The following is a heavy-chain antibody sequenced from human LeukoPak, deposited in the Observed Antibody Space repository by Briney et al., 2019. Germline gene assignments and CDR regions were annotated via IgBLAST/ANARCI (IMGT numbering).Heavy chain of an antibody. J-gene: IGHJ4*02. CDR1: GFTFTTYW. V-gene: IGHV3-7*01. CDR2: INQDGSVK. CDR3: VRAIGSNTL. Sequence: GGSLRLSCAASGFTFTTYWMSWVRQAPGKVLEWVANINQDGSVKYYVDSVKGRFTISRDNAKNSLYLQMNSLRAEDTAVYFCVRAIGSNTLWGQGTLVTVSS. D-gene: IGHD4-23*01.